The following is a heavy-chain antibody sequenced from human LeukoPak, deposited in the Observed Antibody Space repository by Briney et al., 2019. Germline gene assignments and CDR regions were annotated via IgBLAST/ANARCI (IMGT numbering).Heavy chain of an antibody. CDR3: ARLESSGYYGY. V-gene: IGHV5-10-1*01. CDR2: IEPRDSYT. Sequence: GESLRISCKGSGYSFTSYWISWGRQMPGKGLEWMGRIEPRDSYTKYSPSFQGHVSISADKSISTAYLQWSSLKASDTATYYCARLESSGYYGYWGQGTLVTVSS. D-gene: IGHD3-22*01. J-gene: IGHJ4*02. CDR1: GYSFTSYW.